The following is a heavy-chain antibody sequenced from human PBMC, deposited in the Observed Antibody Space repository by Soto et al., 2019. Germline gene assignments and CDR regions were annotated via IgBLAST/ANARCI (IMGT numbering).Heavy chain of an antibody. V-gene: IGHV1-69*13. D-gene: IGHD1-26*01. Sequence: SVKVSCKASGGTFSSYAISWVRQAPGQGLEWMGGIIPIFGTANYAQQFQGRVTITADESTSTAYMELSSLRSEDTAVYYCAREVGAPPHHWFDPWGQGTLVPVSS. CDR2: IIPIFGTA. J-gene: IGHJ5*02. CDR1: GGTFSSYA. CDR3: AREVGAPPHHWFDP.